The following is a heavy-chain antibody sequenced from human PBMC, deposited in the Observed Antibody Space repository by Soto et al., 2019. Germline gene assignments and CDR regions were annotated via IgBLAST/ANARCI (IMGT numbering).Heavy chain of an antibody. J-gene: IGHJ6*02. V-gene: IGHV3-15*07. CDR2: IKRKTDGGTT. Sequence: EVQLVESGGGLVKPGGSLRLSCAASGFTFSNAWMNWVRQAPGKGLEWVGRIKRKTDGGTTDYAAPVKGRFTISRDDSKNTLYLPMNSLKTEDTAVYYCTSGETWYCSGGSYDSFYYYYGMDVWGQGTTGTVSS. CDR1: GFTFSNAW. D-gene: IGHD2-15*01. CDR3: TSGETWYCSGGSYDSFYYYYGMDV.